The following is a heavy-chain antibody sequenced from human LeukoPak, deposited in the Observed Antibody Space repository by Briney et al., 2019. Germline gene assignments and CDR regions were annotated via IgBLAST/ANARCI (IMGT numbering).Heavy chain of an antibody. J-gene: IGHJ3*01. CDR1: GFTFSSYN. Sequence: GGSLRLSCAASGFTFSSYNMNWVRQAPGKGLEWVSFISSSSSYIYYADSVKGRFTISRDNARNSLYLQMNSLRAEDTAVYYCAREIEGRYGDWGQGTMVTVSS. CDR2: ISSSSSYI. CDR3: AREIEGRYGD. V-gene: IGHV3-21*01. D-gene: IGHD1-14*01.